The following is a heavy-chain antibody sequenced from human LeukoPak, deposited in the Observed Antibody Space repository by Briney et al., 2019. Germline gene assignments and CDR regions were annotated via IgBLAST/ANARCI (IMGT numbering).Heavy chain of an antibody. V-gene: IGHV3-23*01. D-gene: IGHD1-1*01. CDR1: GFTFSSYA. CDR2: ISGSGGST. Sequence: HPGGSLRLSCAASGFTFSSYAMSWVRQAPGKGLEWVSAISGSGGSTYYADSVKGRFTISRDNSKNTLYLQMNSLRAEDTAVYYCAKDWASRTGTTNYFDYWGQGTLVTVSS. J-gene: IGHJ4*02. CDR3: AKDWASRTGTTNYFDY.